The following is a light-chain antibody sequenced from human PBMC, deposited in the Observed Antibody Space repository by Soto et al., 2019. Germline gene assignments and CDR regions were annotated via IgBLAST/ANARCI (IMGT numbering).Light chain of an antibody. CDR2: GAS. Sequence: DIQMTQSPSSVSASVGDRVTFTCRASQGIGTYLGWYQQKPGKAPNLLIYGASSLQTGVPSRFSASGSGTDFTLTITSLQPEDFATYYCQQTNSFSFTFGQGTRLEI. CDR1: QGIGTY. CDR3: QQTNSFSFT. V-gene: IGKV1-12*01. J-gene: IGKJ5*01.